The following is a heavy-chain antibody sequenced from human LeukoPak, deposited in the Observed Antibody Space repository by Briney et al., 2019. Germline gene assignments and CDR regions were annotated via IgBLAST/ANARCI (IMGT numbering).Heavy chain of an antibody. CDR1: GGTFSRYG. J-gene: IGHJ5*01. CDR3: ARDRNLYCSSTSCHPYNWFDS. CDR2: ILPVFGTA. D-gene: IGHD2-2*01. Sequence: SVKVSCKASGGTFSRYGFSWVRQAPGQGPEWMGGILPVFGTANYAQNFQGRVTITTEESTNTVYMELRSLRSEDTAVYYCARDRNLYCSSTSCHPYNWFDSWGQGTLVTVSS. V-gene: IGHV1-69*05.